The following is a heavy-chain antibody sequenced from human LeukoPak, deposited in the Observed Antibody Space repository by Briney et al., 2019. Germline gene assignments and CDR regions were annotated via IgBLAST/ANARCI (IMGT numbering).Heavy chain of an antibody. CDR1: GFTVSSNY. CDR2: IYSGGST. Sequence: GGSLRLSCAASGFTVSSNYMSWVRQAPGKGVEWVSVIYSGGSTYYADSVKGRFTIAGDNSNNTLYLQMNSLRAEDTAVYYCARDRGVNGFDYWGQGTLVTVSS. D-gene: IGHD3-10*01. V-gene: IGHV3-53*01. J-gene: IGHJ4*02. CDR3: ARDRGVNGFDY.